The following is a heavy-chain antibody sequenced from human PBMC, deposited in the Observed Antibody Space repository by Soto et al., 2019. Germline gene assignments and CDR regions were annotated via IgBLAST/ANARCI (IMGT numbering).Heavy chain of an antibody. CDR3: GRDGALGDTAVVDS. D-gene: IGHD5-18*01. V-gene: IGHV3-33*01. CDR1: GFTFSTYG. J-gene: IGHJ4*02. CDR2: IWYDGSNK. Sequence: QVQLVESGGGVVQPGKSLRLSCAASGFTFSTYGMPWVRQAPGKGLEWVAVIWYDGSNKYHGDSLKGRFTISRDNSKNTVYLQINNLRAEDTAVYYCGRDGALGDTAVVDSWGQGTLVIVSS.